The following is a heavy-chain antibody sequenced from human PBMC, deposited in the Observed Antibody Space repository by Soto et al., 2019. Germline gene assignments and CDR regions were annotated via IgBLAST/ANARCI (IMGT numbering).Heavy chain of an antibody. CDR3: AKDMWGSSSWYGEDY. V-gene: IGHV3-30*18. D-gene: IGHD6-13*01. CDR2: ISYDGSNK. CDR1: GFTFSSYG. J-gene: IGHJ4*02. Sequence: GGSLRLSCAASGFTFSSYGMHWVRQAPGKGLEWVAVISYDGSNKYYADSVKGRFTISRDNSKNTLYLQMNSLRAEDTAVYYCAKDMWGSSSWYGEDYGGQGTLVTVS.